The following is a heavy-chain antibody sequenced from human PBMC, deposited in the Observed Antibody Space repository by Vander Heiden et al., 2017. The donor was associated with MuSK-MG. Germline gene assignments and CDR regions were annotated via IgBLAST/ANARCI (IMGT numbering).Heavy chain of an antibody. CDR1: GYTFTSYY. J-gene: IGHJ4*02. CDR2: INPSGGRT. D-gene: IGHD3-10*01. V-gene: IGHV1-46*03. CDR3: ATDQDEVRRYYFDY. Sequence: QVQLVQSGAEVKKPGASVKVSCKASGYTFTSYYMHWVRQAPGQGLEWMGIINPSGGRTSYAQKGQGRVTMTRDTATSTVYRELRRMRSEETSVYYLATDQDEVRRYYFDYWGQGTMVTVYS.